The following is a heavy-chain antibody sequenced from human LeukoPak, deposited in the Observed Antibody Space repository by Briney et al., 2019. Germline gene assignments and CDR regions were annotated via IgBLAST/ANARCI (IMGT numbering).Heavy chain of an antibody. J-gene: IGHJ4*02. CDR2: ISGSGSST. CDR3: AKSHCSGVSCYSLFDY. Sequence: GGSLRLSCAASGFTFSSYAMSWVRQAPGKGLEWVSAISGSGSSTYYADSVKGRFTISRDNSKNTLYLQMDSLRAEDTAVYYCAKSHCSGVSCYSLFDYWGQGTLVTVS. V-gene: IGHV3-23*01. CDR1: GFTFSSYA. D-gene: IGHD2-15*01.